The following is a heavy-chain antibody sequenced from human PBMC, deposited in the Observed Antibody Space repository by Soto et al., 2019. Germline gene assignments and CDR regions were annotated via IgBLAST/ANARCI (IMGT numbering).Heavy chain of an antibody. V-gene: IGHV3-7*01. J-gene: IGHJ6*02. D-gene: IGHD6-13*01. CDR3: ARIASAGRGWDV. CDR2: IKQDGSEK. Sequence: EVQLVESGGGLVQPGGSLRLSCAASGFTFSSYWMSWVCQAPVKGLEWVGNIKQDGSEKNYVDFVEGRFTISRDNAENSLYLQMNSLRAEDTAVYYCARIASAGRGWDVWGQGTTVVVSS. CDR1: GFTFSSYW.